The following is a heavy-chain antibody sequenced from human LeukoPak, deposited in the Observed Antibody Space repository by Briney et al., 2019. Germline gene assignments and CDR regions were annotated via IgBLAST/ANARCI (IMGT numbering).Heavy chain of an antibody. J-gene: IGHJ4*02. V-gene: IGHV3-23*01. D-gene: IGHD6-19*01. CDR1: GFTFSDYA. CDR3: AKDGGIAVTLDY. Sequence: GGSLRLSFAASGFTFSDYAMSWVRQAPGKGLEWVSTISDSGGSTYYADSVRGRFTISRDNSKNTLYLQMDSLRAEDTAIHYCAKDGGIAVTLDYWGQGTLVTVSS. CDR2: ISDSGGST.